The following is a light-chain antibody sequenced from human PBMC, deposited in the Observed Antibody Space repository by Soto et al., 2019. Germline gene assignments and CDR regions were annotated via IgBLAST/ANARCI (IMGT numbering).Light chain of an antibody. CDR1: NIGSKS. Sequence: SYELTQPPSVSVAPGKTARITCGGNNIGSKSVHWYQQKPDQAPVLVIYYDSDRPSGIPERFSGSNSGNTATLTISRVEAGDEADYYCQAWDSSSDHVVFGGGTKLTVL. CDR2: YDS. J-gene: IGLJ2*01. CDR3: QAWDSSSDHVV. V-gene: IGLV3-21*04.